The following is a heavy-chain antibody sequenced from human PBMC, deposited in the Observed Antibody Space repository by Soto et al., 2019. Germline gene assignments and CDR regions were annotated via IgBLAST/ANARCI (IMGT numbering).Heavy chain of an antibody. J-gene: IGHJ3*01. D-gene: IGHD2-21*02. CDR2: IIPSFGTA. V-gene: IGHV1-69*01. CDR1: GASFNNYI. CDR3: ATVETPGGGPPASPTPQAFVV. Sequence: QVKLVQSGAEVKKPGSSVKVSCKASGASFNNYIITWVRQAPGQGLEGVGGIIPSFGTANYAPKFRAKVTFTADGSTSTVFMVVSSLQSDDTAIYFCATVETPGGGPPASPTPQAFVVWGQGTKVTVSS.